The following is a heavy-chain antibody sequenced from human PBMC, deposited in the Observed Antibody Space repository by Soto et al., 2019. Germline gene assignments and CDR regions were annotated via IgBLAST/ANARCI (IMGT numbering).Heavy chain of an antibody. CDR2: IYYSGST. Sequence: SATLSLSYTVSGCSISSSSYYCGWIRQPPGKGLEWIGSIYYSGSTYYNPSLKSRVTISVDTSKNQFSLKLSSVTAADTAVYYCARLSYDSSGGHAFDIWGQGTMVTVSS. J-gene: IGHJ3*02. V-gene: IGHV4-39*01. CDR3: ARLSYDSSGGHAFDI. D-gene: IGHD3-22*01. CDR1: GCSISSSSYY.